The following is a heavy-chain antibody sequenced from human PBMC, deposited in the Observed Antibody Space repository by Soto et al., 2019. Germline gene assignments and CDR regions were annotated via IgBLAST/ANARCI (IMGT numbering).Heavy chain of an antibody. Sequence: PSETLSLTCAVYGGSFSGYYWSWIRQPPGKGLEWIGEINHSGSTNYNPSLKSRVTISVDTSKNQFSLKLSSVTAADTAVYYCASSAAGNNHDAFDIWGQGTTVTVSS. CDR1: GGSFSGYY. J-gene: IGHJ3*02. D-gene: IGHD6-13*01. V-gene: IGHV4-34*01. CDR3: ASSAAGNNHDAFDI. CDR2: INHSGST.